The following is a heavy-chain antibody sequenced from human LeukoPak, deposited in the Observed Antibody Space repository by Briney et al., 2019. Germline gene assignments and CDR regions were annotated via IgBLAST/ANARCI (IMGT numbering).Heavy chain of an antibody. D-gene: IGHD2-2*01. CDR1: GYTFTSYD. J-gene: IGHJ5*02. CDR2: MNPNSGNT. Sequence: ASVKVSCKASGYTFTSYDINWVRQATGQGLEWMGWMNPNSGNTGYAQKFQGRVTMTRNTSISTAYMELSSLRSEDTAVYYCARASCSSTSCYSMVWFDPWGQGTLVTVSS. V-gene: IGHV1-8*01. CDR3: ARASCSSTSCYSMVWFDP.